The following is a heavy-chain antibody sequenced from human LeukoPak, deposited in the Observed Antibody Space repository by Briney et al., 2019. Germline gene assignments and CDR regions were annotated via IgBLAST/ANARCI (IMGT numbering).Heavy chain of an antibody. Sequence: ASVKISCKASGYTFTQYFIHWVQRVPGKGLEWIGRVDPEDGEIVYAAMFQGRVAITADTSTDTAYMEMTSLTSEDTAAYYCATIVWSGYYRVDYWGQGTLVTVSS. CDR3: ATIVWSGYYRVDY. J-gene: IGHJ4*02. CDR1: GYTFTQYF. V-gene: IGHV1-69-2*01. CDR2: VDPEDGEI. D-gene: IGHD3-3*01.